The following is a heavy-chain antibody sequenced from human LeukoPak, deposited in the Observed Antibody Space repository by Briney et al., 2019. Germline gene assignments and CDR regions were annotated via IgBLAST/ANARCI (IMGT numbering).Heavy chain of an antibody. V-gene: IGHV3-7*01. J-gene: IGHJ4*02. Sequence: GGSLRLSCAASGFTFSSYWMSWVRQAPGKGLVWVANVKQDGSERYYVGSVRGRFTISRDNAKNSLYLQMNSLRAEDTAVYYCAREGAYYLDTWGQGTLVAVSS. D-gene: IGHD4/OR15-4a*01. CDR1: GFTFSSYW. CDR2: VKQDGSER. CDR3: AREGAYYLDT.